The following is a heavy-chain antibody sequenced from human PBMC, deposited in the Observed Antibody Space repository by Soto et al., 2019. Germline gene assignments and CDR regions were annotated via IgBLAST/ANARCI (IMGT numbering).Heavy chain of an antibody. CDR1: GGSVSSGDYY. J-gene: IGHJ4*02. D-gene: IGHD1-1*01. CDR3: ARERTGDPTFFDY. CDR2: VYYSGST. V-gene: IGHV4-61*08. Sequence: SETLSLTCTVSGGSVSSGDYYWSWIRQPPGKGLQWIGYVYYSGSTDYNPSLKSRVTISVDTSKNQFPLKLTSVTVADTAVYYCARERTGDPTFFDYWGQGTLVTVSS.